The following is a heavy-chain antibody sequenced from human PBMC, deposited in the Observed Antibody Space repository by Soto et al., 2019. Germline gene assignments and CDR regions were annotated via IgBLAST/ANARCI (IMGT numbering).Heavy chain of an antibody. CDR2: IYYTGST. CDR1: GGSINNYF. Sequence: QVQLQESGPGLVKPSETLSLTCTVSGGSINNYFWGWVRQPPGKGLEWIGYIYYTGSTDYNPSLKTRVTITKDTTRTRFSLNLNPVTAADTAVYYCTGRSDDYGAYLDVWGKGTPVTVSS. CDR3: TGRSDDYGAYLDV. D-gene: IGHD4-17*01. V-gene: IGHV4-59*08. J-gene: IGHJ6*03.